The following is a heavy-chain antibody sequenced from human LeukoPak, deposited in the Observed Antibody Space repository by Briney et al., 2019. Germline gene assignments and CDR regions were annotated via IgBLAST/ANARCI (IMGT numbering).Heavy chain of an antibody. CDR3: ARSRSRGCSGDFDC. CDR2: IYYSGTT. J-gene: IGHJ4*02. CDR1: GGSISGYY. D-gene: IGHD2-15*01. V-gene: IGHV4-59*01. Sequence: PSETLSLTCIVSGGSISGYYWSWIRQPPGKTLEWIGYIYYSGTTNYNPSLKSRITISKDTSKNQFSLKLTSVTAADTAVYYYARSRSRGCSGDFDCWGQGTLVTVSS.